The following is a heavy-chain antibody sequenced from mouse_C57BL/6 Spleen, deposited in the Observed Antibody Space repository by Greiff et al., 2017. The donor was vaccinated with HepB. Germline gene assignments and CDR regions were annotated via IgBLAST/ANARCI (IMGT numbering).Heavy chain of an antibody. CDR1: GYTFTSYW. J-gene: IGHJ3*01. CDR3: AGFDGSSYGFAY. CDR2: IDPSDSYT. Sequence: QVQLQQPGAELVMPGASVKLSCKASGYTFTSYWMHWVKQRPGQGLEWIGEIDPSDSYTNYNQKFKGKSTLTVDKSSSTAYMQLSSLTSEDSAVYYCAGFDGSSYGFAYWGQGTLVTVSA. D-gene: IGHD1-1*01. V-gene: IGHV1-69*01.